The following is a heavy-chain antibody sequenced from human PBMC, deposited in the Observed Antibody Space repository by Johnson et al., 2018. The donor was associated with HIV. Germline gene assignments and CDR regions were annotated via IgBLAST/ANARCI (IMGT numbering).Heavy chain of an antibody. CDR2: ISYDGSNK. V-gene: IGHV3-30-3*01. CDR3: AKELALYSSGYGGDAFDI. CDR1: GFTFSSYA. J-gene: IGHJ3*02. D-gene: IGHD6-19*01. Sequence: QMLLVESGGGVVQPGRSLRLSCAASGFTFSSYAMHWVRQAPGKGPEWVAVISYDGSNKYYADSVQGRFTISRDNSKNTLYLQMNSLRAEDTAVYYCAKELALYSSGYGGDAFDIWGQGTMVTVSS.